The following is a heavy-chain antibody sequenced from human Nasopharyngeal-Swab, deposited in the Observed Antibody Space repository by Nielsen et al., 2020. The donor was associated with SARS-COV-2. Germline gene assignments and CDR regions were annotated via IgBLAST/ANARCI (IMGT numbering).Heavy chain of an antibody. CDR2: ISGSGGST. CDR3: ARGRAMIVVVDPYGMDV. V-gene: IGHV3-11*04. J-gene: IGHJ6*02. D-gene: IGHD3-22*01. Sequence: WIRQPPGKGLEWVSVISGSGGSTYYADSVKGRFTISRDNAKNSLYLQMNSLRAEDTAVYYCARGRAMIVVVDPYGMDVWGQGTTVTVSS.